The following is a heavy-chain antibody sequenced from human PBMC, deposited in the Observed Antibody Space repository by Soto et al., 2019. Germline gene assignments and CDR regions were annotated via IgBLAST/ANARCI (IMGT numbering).Heavy chain of an antibody. CDR2: IYYSGST. CDR3: ARVNYDYVWGSYRYNWFDP. CDR1: GGSISSYY. D-gene: IGHD3-16*02. V-gene: IGHV4-59*01. J-gene: IGHJ5*02. Sequence: SETLSLTCTVSGGSISSYYWSWIRQPPGKGLEWIGYIYYSGSTNYNPSLKSRVTISVDTSKNQFSLKLSSVTAADTAVYYCARVNYDYVWGSYRYNWFDPWGQGTLVT.